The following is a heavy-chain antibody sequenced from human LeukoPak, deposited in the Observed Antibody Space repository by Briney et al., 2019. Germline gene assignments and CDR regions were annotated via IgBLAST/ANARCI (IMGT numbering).Heavy chain of an antibody. Sequence: PGGSLRLSCAASGFTFSSYSMNWVRQAPGKGLEWVSSISSSSSYIYYADSVKGRFTISRDNSKNTLYLQMNSLRAEDTAVYYCAKSGFTGAPGADYYMDVWGKGTTVTVSS. CDR3: AKSGFTGAPGADYYMDV. CDR1: GFTFSSYS. D-gene: IGHD7-27*01. V-gene: IGHV3-21*04. J-gene: IGHJ6*03. CDR2: ISSSSSYI.